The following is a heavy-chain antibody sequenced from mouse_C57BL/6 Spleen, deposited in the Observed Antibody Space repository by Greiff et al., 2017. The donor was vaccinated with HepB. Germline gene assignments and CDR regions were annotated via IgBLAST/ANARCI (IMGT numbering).Heavy chain of an antibody. V-gene: IGHV5-17*01. CDR1: GFTFSDYG. Sequence: EVQVVESGGGLVKPGGSLKLSCAASGFTFSDYGMHWVRQAPEKGLEWVAYISSGSSTIYYADTLKGRFTISRDNAKNTLFLQMTSLRSEDTAMYYCARPYYYGSSSWFAYWGQGTLVTVSA. CDR3: ARPYYYGSSSWFAY. CDR2: ISSGSSTI. J-gene: IGHJ3*01. D-gene: IGHD1-1*01.